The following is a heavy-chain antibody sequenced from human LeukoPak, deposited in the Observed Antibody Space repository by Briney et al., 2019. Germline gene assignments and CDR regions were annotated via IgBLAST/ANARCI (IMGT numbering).Heavy chain of an antibody. CDR2: ISGSGGST. V-gene: IGHV3-23*01. J-gene: IGHJ4*02. CDR1: GFTFSSYT. Sequence: PGGSLRLSCAASGFTFSSYTMSWVRQAPGKGLKWVSAISGSGGSTYYADSVKGRFTISRDNSKNTLYLQMNSLRAEDTAVYYCAKEGGSRGYFDYWGQGTLVTVSS. CDR3: AKEGGSRGYFDY.